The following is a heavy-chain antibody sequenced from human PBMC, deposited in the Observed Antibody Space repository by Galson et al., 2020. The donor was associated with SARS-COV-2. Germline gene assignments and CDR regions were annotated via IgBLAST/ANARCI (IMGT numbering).Heavy chain of an antibody. CDR2: IYYSGST. Sequence: ETSETLSLTCTVSGGSISSGGYYWSWLRQHPGKGLEWIGYIYYSGSTYYNPSLKSRVTISVDTSKNQFSLKLSAVTAADTAVYYCARGGLDCSGGSCYWYFDLWGRGTLVTVSS. J-gene: IGHJ2*01. CDR3: ARGGLDCSGGSCYWYFDL. D-gene: IGHD2-15*01. CDR1: GGSISSGGYY. V-gene: IGHV4-31*03.